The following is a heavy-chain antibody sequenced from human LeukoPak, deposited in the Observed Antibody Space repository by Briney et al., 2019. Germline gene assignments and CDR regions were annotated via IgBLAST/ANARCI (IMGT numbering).Heavy chain of an antibody. J-gene: IGHJ4*02. V-gene: IGHV1-69*04. CDR3: AIGPPYYYDSSGYYYVAY. CDR2: IIPILGIA. CDR1: GGTFSSYA. D-gene: IGHD3-22*01. Sequence: GASVKVSCKASGGTFSSYAISWVRQAPGQGLEWMGRIIPILGIANYAQKFQGRVTITADKSTSTAYMELSSLRSEDTAVYYCAIGPPYYYDSSGYYYVAYWGQGTLVTVSS.